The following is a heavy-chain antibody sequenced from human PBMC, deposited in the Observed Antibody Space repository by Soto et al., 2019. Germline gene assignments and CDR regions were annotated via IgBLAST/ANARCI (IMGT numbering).Heavy chain of an antibody. CDR2: IIPIVGTA. CDR1: GGTFSSYA. V-gene: IGHV1-69*01. CDR3: ARDPVALSSSWYFDY. Sequence: QVQLVQSGAEVKKPGSSVKVSCKASGGTFSSYAISWVRQAPGQGLEWMGGIIPIVGTANYAQKFQGRVTITAEESTSTAYMELSSLRSEDTAVYYCARDPVALSSSWYFDYWGQGTLVTVSS. J-gene: IGHJ4*02. D-gene: IGHD6-13*01.